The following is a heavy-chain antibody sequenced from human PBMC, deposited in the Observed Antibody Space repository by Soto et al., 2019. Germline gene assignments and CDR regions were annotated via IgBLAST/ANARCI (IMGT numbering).Heavy chain of an antibody. CDR3: ARDYSGYDLNWFDP. J-gene: IGHJ5*02. CDR2: IIPILGIA. Sequence: GASVKVSCKASGGTFSSYTISWVRQAPGQGLEWMGRIIPILGIANYAQKFQGRVTITADKSTSTAYMELSSLRSEDTAVYYRARDYSGYDLNWFDPWGQGTLVTVSS. CDR1: GGTFSSYT. V-gene: IGHV1-69*04. D-gene: IGHD5-12*01.